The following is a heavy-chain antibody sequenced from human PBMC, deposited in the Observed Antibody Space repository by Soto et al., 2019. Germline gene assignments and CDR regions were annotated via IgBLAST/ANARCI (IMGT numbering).Heavy chain of an antibody. CDR2: INSDGSST. Sequence: GGSLRLSCAASGFTFSSYWMHWVRQAPGKGLVWVSRINSDGSSTSYADSVKGRFTISRDNAKNTLYLQMNSLRAEDTAVYFFARVKWDIVVVVAAYFDYWGQGTLVTVSS. D-gene: IGHD2-15*01. CDR1: GFTFSSYW. J-gene: IGHJ4*02. CDR3: ARVKWDIVVVVAAYFDY. V-gene: IGHV3-74*01.